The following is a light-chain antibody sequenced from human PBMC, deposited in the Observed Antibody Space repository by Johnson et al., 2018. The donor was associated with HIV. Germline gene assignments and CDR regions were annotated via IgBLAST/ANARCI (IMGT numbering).Light chain of an antibody. CDR2: DNN. J-gene: IGLJ1*01. CDR3: GTWDSSLSAEV. CDR1: SSNIGNNY. Sequence: QSVLTQPPSVSAAPGQKVTISCSGSSSNIGNNYVSWYQQLPGTAPKLLIYDNNKRPSGIPDRFSGSKYGTSATLGITGLPTGDEADYYCGTWDSSLSAEVFGTGTKVTVL. V-gene: IGLV1-51*01.